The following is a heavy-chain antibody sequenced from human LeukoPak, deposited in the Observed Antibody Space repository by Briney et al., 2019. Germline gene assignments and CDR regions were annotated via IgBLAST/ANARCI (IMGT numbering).Heavy chain of an antibody. CDR3: AKESTYVDSPPFDY. Sequence: GGSLRLSCEVSGFTFSSYHMNWVRQAPGKGLEWVSSISSSSRYIYYADSVKGRFTISRDNSKNTLYLQMNSLRAEDTAIYYCAKESTYVDSPPFDYWGQGTLVTVSS. V-gene: IGHV3-21*04. J-gene: IGHJ4*02. D-gene: IGHD4-17*01. CDR2: ISSSSRYI. CDR1: GFTFSSYH.